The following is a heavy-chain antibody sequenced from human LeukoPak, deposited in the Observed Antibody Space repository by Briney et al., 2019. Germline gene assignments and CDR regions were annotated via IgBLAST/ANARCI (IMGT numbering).Heavy chain of an antibody. CDR2: INTNTGNP. J-gene: IGHJ4*02. CDR1: GYTFTSYA. V-gene: IGHV7-4-1*02. D-gene: IGHD3-22*01. Sequence: ASVKVFCKASGYTFTSYAMNWVRQAPGQGLEWMGWINTNTGNPTYAQGFTGRFVFSLDTSVSTAYLQISSLKAEDTAVFYCARCSDYCYDSSGYCFLFDYWGQGTLVTVSS. CDR3: ARCSDYCYDSSGYCFLFDY.